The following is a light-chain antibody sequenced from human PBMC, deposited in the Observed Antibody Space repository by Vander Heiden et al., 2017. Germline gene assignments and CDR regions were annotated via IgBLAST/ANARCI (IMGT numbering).Light chain of an antibody. J-gene: IGKJ1*01. CDR2: SAS. CDR1: QSVLLSSNNKNY. Sequence: DIVMTQSPDSLAVSLGERATINCKSSQSVLLSSNNKNYLAWYQQKPGQPPKLLIYSASTRESGVPDRFSGRGSGTDFTLTISSLQAEDVAVYYCQLYYSSPLWTFGQGTKVEIK. CDR3: QLYYSSPLWT. V-gene: IGKV4-1*01.